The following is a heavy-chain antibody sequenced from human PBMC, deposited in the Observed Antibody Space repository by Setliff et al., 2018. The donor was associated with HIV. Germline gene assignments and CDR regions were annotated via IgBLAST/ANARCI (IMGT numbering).Heavy chain of an antibody. CDR3: ARVIYSYYDSTGYSCYFDY. CDR2: IYYSGST. J-gene: IGHJ4*02. Sequence: PSETLSLTCTVSGGSISSSSYYWGWIRQPPGKGLEWIGTIYYSGSTYYNPSLKSRVTMSVDTPKNQFSLKLRSVTAADTAVYYCARVIYSYYDSTGYSCYFDYWGQGTLVTVSS. V-gene: IGHV4-39*07. CDR1: GGSISSSSYY. D-gene: IGHD3-22*01.